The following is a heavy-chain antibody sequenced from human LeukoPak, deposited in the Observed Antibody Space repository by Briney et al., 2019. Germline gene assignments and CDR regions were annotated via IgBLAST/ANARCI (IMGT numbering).Heavy chain of an antibody. CDR2: IRSNTYGGTT. CDR1: GFTFGDYA. CDR3: IRGGLWDVTGY. D-gene: IGHD4/OR15-4a*01. Sequence: GRSLRLSCTASGFTFGDYAMSWVRQAPGKGLEWIGIIRSNTYGGTTEYAASVKGRFTISRDDSKSIAYLQMNSLKTEDAAVYYCIRGGLWDVTGYWGQGTLVTVPS. J-gene: IGHJ4*02. V-gene: IGHV3-49*04.